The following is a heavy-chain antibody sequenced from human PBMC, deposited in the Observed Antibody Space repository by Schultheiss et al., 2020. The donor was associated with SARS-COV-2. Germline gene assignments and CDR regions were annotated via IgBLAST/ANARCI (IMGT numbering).Heavy chain of an antibody. J-gene: IGHJ5*02. V-gene: IGHV3-53*01. Sequence: GESLKISCAASGFTVSSNYMSWVRQAPGKTLEYVSAITYDGGRTYYADSVKGRFTISRDNSKNTLYLQMNSLRAEDTAVYYCAKDGEDMRFDPWGQGTLVTVSS. CDR2: ITYDGGRT. CDR3: AKDGEDMRFDP. CDR1: GFTVSSNY. D-gene: IGHD2-15*01.